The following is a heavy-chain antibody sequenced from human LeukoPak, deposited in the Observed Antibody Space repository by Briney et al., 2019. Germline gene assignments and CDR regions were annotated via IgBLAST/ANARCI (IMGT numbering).Heavy chain of an antibody. V-gene: IGHV4-34*01. Sequence: SETLSLTCAVYGGSFSGYYWSWIRQPPGKGLEWIGEINHSGSTNYNPSLKSRVTISVDTSENQFSLKLSSVTAADTAVYYCARAVSYHYYDSSGYHLDYWGQGTLVTVSS. CDR1: GGSFSGYY. CDR2: INHSGST. J-gene: IGHJ4*02. D-gene: IGHD3-22*01. CDR3: ARAVSYHYYDSSGYHLDY.